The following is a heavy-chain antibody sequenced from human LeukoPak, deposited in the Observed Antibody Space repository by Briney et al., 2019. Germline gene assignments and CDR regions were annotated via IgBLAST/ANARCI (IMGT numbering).Heavy chain of an antibody. CDR1: GFTFDDYA. CDR2: ISWNSGSI. CDR3: ARRPRNSGSDDGPPGLDY. J-gene: IGHJ4*02. D-gene: IGHD1-26*01. Sequence: GGSLRLSCAASGFTFDDYAMHWVRQAPGKGLEWVSGISWNSGSIGYADSVKGRFTISRDNAKNSLYLQMNSLRAEDTAVYYCARRPRNSGSDDGPPGLDYWGQGTLVTVSS. V-gene: IGHV3-9*01.